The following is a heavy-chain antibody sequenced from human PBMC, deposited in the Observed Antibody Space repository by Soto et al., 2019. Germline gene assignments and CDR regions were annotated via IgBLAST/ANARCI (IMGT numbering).Heavy chain of an antibody. CDR1: GGSISGYY. CDR2: MYNTGST. J-gene: IGHJ3*02. CDR3: ARRYGSFFDI. D-gene: IGHD3-10*01. Sequence: SETLSLTCTVSGGSISGYYWSWIRQPPWKGLEWIGYMYNTGSTVYNPSFKSRVTISVDTSKNQFSLKLNSVTAADTAVYYCARRYGSFFDIWGQGTMVTVSS. V-gene: IGHV4-59*01.